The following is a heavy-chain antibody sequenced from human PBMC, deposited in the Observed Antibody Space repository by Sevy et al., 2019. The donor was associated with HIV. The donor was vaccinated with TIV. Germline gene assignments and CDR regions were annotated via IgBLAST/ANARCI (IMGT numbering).Heavy chain of an antibody. CDR1: GFAFYDHS. J-gene: IGHJ4*02. D-gene: IGHD2-8*01. CDR3: VREGCTRPHDH. CDR2: LSFGCGKI. Sequence: GGSLRLSCAASGFAFYDHSMSWIRQAPGKGLEWVATLSFGCGKINYADSVKGRFTISRDNSKNSFYLQMDNLRVEDTALYYCVREGCTRPHDHWGQGTRVTVSS. V-gene: IGHV3-23*01.